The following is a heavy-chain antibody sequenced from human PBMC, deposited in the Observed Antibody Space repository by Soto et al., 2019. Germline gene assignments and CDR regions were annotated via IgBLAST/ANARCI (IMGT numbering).Heavy chain of an antibody. J-gene: IGHJ4*02. Sequence: HLVQPGHEVRKPGASVRVSCKASGYTFIEFGITWVRQAPGQGLQWVGRISGHNGSTEYALNFRGRVTSTTDTSTNTAYMALTSLTRDDTDVYYCDRDVGYSQADYFDDWGQGTLVTVSS. CDR1: GYTFIEFG. CDR3: DRDVGYSQADYFDD. V-gene: IGHV1-18*01. D-gene: IGHD5-18*01. CDR2: ISGHNGST.